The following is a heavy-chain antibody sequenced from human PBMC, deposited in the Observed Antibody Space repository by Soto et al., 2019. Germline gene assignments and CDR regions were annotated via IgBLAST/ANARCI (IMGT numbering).Heavy chain of an antibody. V-gene: IGHV4-39*01. Sequence: SETLSLTCTVPGASISSTSYYWGWIRQPPGKGLEWIGSLHYSVNTYYNPSLKSRVTISVDTSKNQFSLTVDSVTAADTAVYFCASRRREENCNAASCYVTHWGQGTLVTVSS. CDR3: ASRRREENCNAASCYVTH. CDR1: GASISSTSYY. J-gene: IGHJ4*02. D-gene: IGHD2-2*01. CDR2: LHYSVNT.